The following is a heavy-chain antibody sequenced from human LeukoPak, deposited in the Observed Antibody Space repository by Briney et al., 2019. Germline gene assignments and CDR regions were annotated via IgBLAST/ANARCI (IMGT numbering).Heavy chain of an antibody. J-gene: IGHJ4*02. CDR2: IFHTGST. Sequence: SSETLSLTCTVSGGSISSSNYYWGWIRQPPGKGLEWIGSIFHTGSTYHNPSLKSRVTISVDTSKNQFSLKLNSVTAADTAVYYCARDHSSSSEDYWGQGTLVTVSS. CDR1: GGSISSSNYY. V-gene: IGHV4-39*07. D-gene: IGHD6-13*01. CDR3: ARDHSSSSEDY.